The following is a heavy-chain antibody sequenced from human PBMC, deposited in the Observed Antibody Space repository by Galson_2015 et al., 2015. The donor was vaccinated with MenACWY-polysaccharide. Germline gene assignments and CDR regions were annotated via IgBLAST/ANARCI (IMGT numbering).Heavy chain of an antibody. J-gene: IGHJ4*02. V-gene: IGHV3-23*01. Sequence: SLRLSCAASGFSFGGSAMTWVRQAPGTGLEWVSLISSSGGSTYYAESVTGRFTISRDNFKNTLFLQMNSLRAGDTAIYYCAKVDGPGDFYGLDHWGQGTPVLVSS. CDR3: AKVDGPGDFYGLDH. D-gene: IGHD3-10*01. CDR2: ISSSGGST. CDR1: GFSFGGSA.